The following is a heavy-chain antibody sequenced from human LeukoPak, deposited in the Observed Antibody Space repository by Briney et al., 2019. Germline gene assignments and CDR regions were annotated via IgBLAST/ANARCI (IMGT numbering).Heavy chain of an antibody. J-gene: IGHJ4*02. Sequence: ASVKVSCKASGYSFTSYGFNWVRQAPGQGLEWMGWMSAYNGKTNYAHSLQGRVTVTADTSTSTAYMELSSLRSEDTAVYYCAIAVAGLGNNWGQGTLVTVSS. CDR1: GYSFTSYG. V-gene: IGHV1-18*01. CDR2: MSAYNGKT. D-gene: IGHD6-19*01. CDR3: AIAVAGLGNN.